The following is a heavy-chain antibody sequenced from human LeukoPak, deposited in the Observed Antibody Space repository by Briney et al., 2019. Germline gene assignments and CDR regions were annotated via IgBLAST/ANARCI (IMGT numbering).Heavy chain of an antibody. D-gene: IGHD2-21*02. V-gene: IGHV3-7*01. Sequence: GGSLRLSCIASKFTFSTYWMSWVRQPPGRGPEWVAIIKEDGSEKYYVDSVKGRFTISRDNAQNSLYLQMNSLRADDTAVYYCVRDGADWYRTAFDIWGQGTAVTVSS. CDR2: IKEDGSEK. CDR1: KFTFSTYW. J-gene: IGHJ3*02. CDR3: VRDGADWYRTAFDI.